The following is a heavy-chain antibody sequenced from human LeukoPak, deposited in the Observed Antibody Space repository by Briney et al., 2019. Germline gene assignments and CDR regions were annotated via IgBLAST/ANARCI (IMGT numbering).Heavy chain of an antibody. CDR2: INPSGGST. D-gene: IGHD3-9*01. J-gene: IGHJ4*02. V-gene: IGHV1-46*01. Sequence: ASVKVSCKASGGTFSSYAISWVRQAPGQGLEWMGIINPSGGSTSYAQKFQGRVTMTRDTSTSTVYMELSSLRSEDTAVYYCARDRKRLYDILTGYRYYFDYWGQGTLVTVSS. CDR1: GGTFSSYA. CDR3: ARDRKRLYDILTGYRYYFDY.